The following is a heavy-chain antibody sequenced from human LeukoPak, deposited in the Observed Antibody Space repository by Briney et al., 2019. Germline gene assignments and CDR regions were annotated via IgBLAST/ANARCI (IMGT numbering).Heavy chain of an antibody. CDR3: AREMAVAGTLDY. V-gene: IGHV3-21*01. CDR2: ISSSSSYI. CDR1: GFTFSSYR. Sequence: GGSLRLSCAASGFTFSSYRMNWVRQAPGKGLEWVSSISSSSSYIYYADSVKGRFTISRDNARNSLYLQMNSLRAEDTAVYYCAREMAVAGTLDYWGQGTLVTVSS. J-gene: IGHJ4*02. D-gene: IGHD6-19*01.